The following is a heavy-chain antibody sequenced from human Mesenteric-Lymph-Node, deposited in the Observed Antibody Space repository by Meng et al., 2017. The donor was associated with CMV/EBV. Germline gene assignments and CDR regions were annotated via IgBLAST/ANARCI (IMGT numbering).Heavy chain of an antibody. J-gene: IGHJ4*02. D-gene: IGHD3-3*01. CDR3: ARIYDFWSGYRLDY. CDR2: VYFTGST. Sequence: GSLRLSCSVSGGSIRSSSYYWGWLRQPPGKGLEWIGGVYFTGSTYYDPSLKSRVIISADTSKNQFSLKINSVTAADTAVYYCARIYDFWSGYRLDYWGQGTLVTVSS. CDR1: GGSIRSSSYY. V-gene: IGHV4-39*01.